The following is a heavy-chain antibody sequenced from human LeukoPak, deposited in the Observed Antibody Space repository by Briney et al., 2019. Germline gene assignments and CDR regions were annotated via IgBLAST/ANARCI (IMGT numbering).Heavy chain of an antibody. CDR1: TFTFSSYA. V-gene: IGHV3-23*01. J-gene: IGHJ6*02. D-gene: IGHD3-10*01. Sequence: GGSLRLSCAASTFTFSSYAMSWVRQAPGKGLEWVSTISDSGGSTFYTDSVKGRFTISRDNSKNTLFLQMNSLRAEDTAVYCCAKQMIRPRMDVWGQGTTVTVSS. CDR3: AKQMIRPRMDV. CDR2: ISDSGGST.